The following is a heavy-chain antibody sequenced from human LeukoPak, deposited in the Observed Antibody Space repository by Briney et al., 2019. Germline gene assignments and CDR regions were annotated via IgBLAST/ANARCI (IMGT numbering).Heavy chain of an antibody. CDR2: IYYSGST. CDR3: ARVRSGYGDYYYGMDV. D-gene: IGHD5-12*01. CDR1: GGSISSYY. J-gene: IGHJ6*02. Sequence: PSETLSLTCTVSGGSISSYYWSWIRQPPGKGLEWIGYIYYSGSTNYNPSLKSRVTISVDTSKNQFSLKLSSVTAADTAVYYCARVRSGYGDYYYGMDVWGQGTTVTVSS. V-gene: IGHV4-59*01.